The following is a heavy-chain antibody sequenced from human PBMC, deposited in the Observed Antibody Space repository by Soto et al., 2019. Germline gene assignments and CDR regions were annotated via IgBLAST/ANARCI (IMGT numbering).Heavy chain of an antibody. CDR2: ISGNDGKT. CDR3: ARDFYPLAYYFDY. V-gene: IGHV1-18*01. Sequence: ASVKVSCKASGYRFTNHGISWVRQAPGQGLEWMGWISGNDGKTKYARKFQGRFTMTTDTSTSTAYMEMNSLRHDDTAVYYCARDFYPLAYYFDYWGQGTLVTVSS. J-gene: IGHJ4*02. CDR1: GYRFTNHG.